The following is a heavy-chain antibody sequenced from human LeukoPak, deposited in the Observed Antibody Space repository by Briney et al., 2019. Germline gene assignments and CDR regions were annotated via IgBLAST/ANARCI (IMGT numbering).Heavy chain of an antibody. J-gene: IGHJ4*02. V-gene: IGHV3-7*01. CDR3: ARARGSYVEAAY. CDR2: IHQDGSIQ. CDR1: GFTFSSYW. D-gene: IGHD3-16*01. Sequence: PGGSLRLSCAASGFTFSSYWMTWVRQAPGRGLEWVANIHQDGSIQFYVDSVKGRFTVSRDNARNLLYLQMNGLRAEDTAFYYCARARGSYVEAAYWGQGTLVTVSS.